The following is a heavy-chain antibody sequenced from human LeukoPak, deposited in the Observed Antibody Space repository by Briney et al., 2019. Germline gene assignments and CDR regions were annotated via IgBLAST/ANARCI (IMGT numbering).Heavy chain of an antibody. CDR3: ARLYLDSSLFDF. CDR2: IKQDGREK. Sequence: GGPLRLSCAASGFTFTNYWMGWVRQAPGKGLEWVANIKQDGREKYYVDSVKGRFTISRDNAKDSLYLQMNSLRVEDTALYYCARLYLDSSLFDFRGQGTLVTVSS. CDR1: GFTFTNYW. J-gene: IGHJ4*02. V-gene: IGHV3-7*01. D-gene: IGHD2-21*01.